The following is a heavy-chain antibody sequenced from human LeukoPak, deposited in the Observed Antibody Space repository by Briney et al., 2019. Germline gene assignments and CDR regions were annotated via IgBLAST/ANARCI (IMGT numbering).Heavy chain of an antibody. V-gene: IGHV3-53*01. CDR3: ARGQHYYDSSGYYSYFDY. CDR1: GFTVSSNY. D-gene: IGHD3-22*01. J-gene: IGHJ4*02. Sequence: GGSLRLSRAASGFTVSSNYMSWVRQAPGKGLEWVSVIYSGGSTYYADSVKGRFTISRDNSKNTLYLQMNSLRAEDTAVYYCARGQHYYDSSGYYSYFDYWGQGTLVTVSS. CDR2: IYSGGST.